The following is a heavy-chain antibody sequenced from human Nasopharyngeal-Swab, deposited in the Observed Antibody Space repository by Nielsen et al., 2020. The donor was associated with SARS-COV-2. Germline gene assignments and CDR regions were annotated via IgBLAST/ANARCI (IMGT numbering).Heavy chain of an antibody. Sequence: WIRQPPGKGLEWIGSIYYSGSTYYNPSLKSRVTISVDTSKNQFSLKLSSVTAADTAVYYCALDYYDSSGYSRPNDYWGQGTLGTVSS. V-gene: IGHV4-39*07. D-gene: IGHD3-22*01. CDR2: IYYSGST. CDR3: ALDYYDSSGYSRPNDY. J-gene: IGHJ4*02.